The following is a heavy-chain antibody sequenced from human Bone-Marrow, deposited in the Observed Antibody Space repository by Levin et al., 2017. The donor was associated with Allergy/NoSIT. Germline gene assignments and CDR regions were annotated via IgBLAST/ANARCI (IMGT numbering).Heavy chain of an antibody. CDR2: ITGSGDSR. CDR3: ARDMYYYDSSGYFSRAAFDM. J-gene: IGHJ3*02. Sequence: GASVKVSCTASGLTSSNYVMGWVRQAPGKGLEYVSAITGSGDSRFYADSVKGRFTISKDNSKNTLFLQMNSLRAEDTALYYCARDMYYYDSSGYFSRAAFDMWGQGTMVTVSS. CDR1: GLTSSNYV. V-gene: IGHV3-23*01. D-gene: IGHD3-22*01.